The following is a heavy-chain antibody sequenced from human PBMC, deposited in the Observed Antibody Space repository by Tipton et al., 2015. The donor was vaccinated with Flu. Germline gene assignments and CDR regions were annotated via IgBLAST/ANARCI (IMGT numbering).Heavy chain of an antibody. J-gene: IGHJ3*01. D-gene: IGHD3-16*01. CDR2: VRRQVDGGTA. Sequence: VQLVQSGGDLVKPGGSLRLSCAASGFTFRDVWMTWLRQAPGKGLEWVGRVRRQVDGGTADHAAPVKGRFIISRDDSENTLYLQMNSLKVEDTAVYYCATDPHDNRGEAVDFWARATMVTVSS. CDR1: GFTFRDVW. V-gene: IGHV3-15*01. CDR3: ATDPHDNRGEAVDF.